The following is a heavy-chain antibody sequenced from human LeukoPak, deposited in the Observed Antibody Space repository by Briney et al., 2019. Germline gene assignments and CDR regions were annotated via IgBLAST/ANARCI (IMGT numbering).Heavy chain of an antibody. CDR1: GGSISSSSYY. Sequence: PSETLSLTCTVSGGSISSSSYYWDWIRQPPGKGLEWIGSIYYSGSTYYNPSLKSRVTISVDTSKNQFSLKLSSVTAADTAVYYCARPLWYYDSSGYYPRHAFDIWGQGTMVTVSS. V-gene: IGHV4-39*01. D-gene: IGHD3-22*01. CDR2: IYYSGST. CDR3: ARPLWYYDSSGYYPRHAFDI. J-gene: IGHJ3*02.